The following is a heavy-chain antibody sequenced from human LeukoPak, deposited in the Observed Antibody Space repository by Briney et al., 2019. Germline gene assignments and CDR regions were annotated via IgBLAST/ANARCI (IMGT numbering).Heavy chain of an antibody. D-gene: IGHD4-11*01. J-gene: IGHJ6*04. V-gene: IGHV4-34*01. Sequence: SGTLSLTCAVYGGSFSGYYWSWIRQPPGKGLEWIGEINHSGSTNYNPSLKSRVTISVDTSKNQFSLKLSSVTAADTAVYYCARGHTVTAYYYGMDVWGKGTTVTVSS. CDR2: INHSGST. CDR3: ARGHTVTAYYYGMDV. CDR1: GGSFSGYY.